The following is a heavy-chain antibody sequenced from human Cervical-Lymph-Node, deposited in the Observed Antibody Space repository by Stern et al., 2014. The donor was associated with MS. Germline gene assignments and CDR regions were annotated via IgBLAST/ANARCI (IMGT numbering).Heavy chain of an antibody. D-gene: IGHD2-15*01. CDR3: AKEASGGTREESLDY. V-gene: IGHV3-30*18. Sequence: MQLVESGGGVVQPGRALRLSCAASGFTFSTHSMHWVRQAPGKGLEWVGVISYDGGDKYYTDSVQGRFTISRDNSRNTLYLQMNSLRAEDTAVYYCAKEASGGTREESLDYWGQGTLVTVSS. J-gene: IGHJ4*02. CDR2: ISYDGGDK. CDR1: GFTFSTHS.